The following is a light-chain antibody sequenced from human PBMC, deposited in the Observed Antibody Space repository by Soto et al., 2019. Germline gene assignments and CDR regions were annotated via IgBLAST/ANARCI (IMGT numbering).Light chain of an antibody. V-gene: IGLV2-14*01. Sequence: QSALTQPASVSGSPGQSITISCTGTSSDVGGYNYVSWYQQHPGKAPKLMIYEVSNRPSGVSNRFSGSKSGNTASLTISGLHADDEADYYCSSYTSSSIPYVFGTGTKLTVL. J-gene: IGLJ1*01. CDR1: SSDVGGYNY. CDR2: EVS. CDR3: SSYTSSSIPYV.